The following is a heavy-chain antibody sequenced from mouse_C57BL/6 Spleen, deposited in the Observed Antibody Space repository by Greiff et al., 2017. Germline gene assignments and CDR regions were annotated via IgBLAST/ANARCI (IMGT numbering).Heavy chain of an antibody. D-gene: IGHD1-1*02. CDR2: IWSEGST. J-gene: IGHJ1*03. Sequence: VMLVESGPGLVAPSQSLSITCTVSGFSLTSYGVHWVRQPPGKGLEWLVVIWSEGSTTYNSALKSRLSISKDNSKSQVFLKMHSLQTDDTAMYYCARERVYGGYFDVWGTGTTVTVSS. CDR3: ARERVYGGYFDV. V-gene: IGHV2-6*03. CDR1: GFSLTSYG.